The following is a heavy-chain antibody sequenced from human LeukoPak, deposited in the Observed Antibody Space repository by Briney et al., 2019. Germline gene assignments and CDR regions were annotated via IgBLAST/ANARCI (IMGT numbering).Heavy chain of an antibody. CDR1: GFTFSSYG. Sequence: GGSLRLSCAASGFTFSSYGMHWVCQAPGKGLEWVAFIRYDGSNKYYADSVKGRFTISRDNSKNTLYLQMNSLRAEDTAVYYCARVGTYGSGSYYPYYFDYWGQGTLVTVSS. D-gene: IGHD3-10*01. J-gene: IGHJ4*02. CDR2: IRYDGSNK. V-gene: IGHV3-30*02. CDR3: ARVGTYGSGSYYPYYFDY.